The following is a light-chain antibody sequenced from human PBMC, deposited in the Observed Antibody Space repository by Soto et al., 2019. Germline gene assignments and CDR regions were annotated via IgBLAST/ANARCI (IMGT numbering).Light chain of an antibody. V-gene: IGKV1-5*03. CDR1: QSISSW. J-gene: IGKJ2*01. Sequence: DIQMTQSPSTLSASVGDRVTITCRASQSISSWLAWYQQKPGKAPKLLIYKASNLESGVTSRFSGSGSGTEFTLNISSLQPDDFATSYCQQYNSYSEYTFGQGTKLEIK. CDR3: QQYNSYSEYT. CDR2: KAS.